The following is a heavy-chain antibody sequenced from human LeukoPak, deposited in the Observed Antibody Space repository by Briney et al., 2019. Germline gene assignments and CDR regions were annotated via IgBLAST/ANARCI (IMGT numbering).Heavy chain of an antibody. CDR2: INTSGAST. CDR3: AIMHPYYDGNGYWVQ. J-gene: IGHJ4*02. CDR1: GFTFSSYA. V-gene: IGHV3-23*01. Sequence: GGSLRLSCAASGFTFSSYAMSWVRQAPGKGLEWVSGINTSGASTAYADSVKGRFTISRVNPRNTLYMQMNSLRAEETALYYCAIMHPYYDGNGYWVQWGQGTLVTVSS. D-gene: IGHD3-22*01.